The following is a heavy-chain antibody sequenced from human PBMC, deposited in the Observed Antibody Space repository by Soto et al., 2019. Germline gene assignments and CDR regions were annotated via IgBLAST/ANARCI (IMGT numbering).Heavy chain of an antibody. Sequence: QVQLVESGGGVVQPGRSLRLSCAASGFTFSSYAMHWVRQAPGKGLEWVAVISYDGSNKYYADSVKGRFTISRDNSKNTLYQQMNSLRAEDTAVYYCARVPSSSGRAHFWGQGTLVTVSS. CDR2: ISYDGSNK. CDR1: GFTFSSYA. V-gene: IGHV3-30-3*01. D-gene: IGHD2-15*01. CDR3: ARVPSSSGRAHF. J-gene: IGHJ4*02.